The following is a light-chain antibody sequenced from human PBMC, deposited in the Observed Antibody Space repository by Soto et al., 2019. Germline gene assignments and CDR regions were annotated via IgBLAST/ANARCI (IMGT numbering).Light chain of an antibody. CDR1: QGISTY. CDR2: TAS. CDR3: QKYNSAPLT. Sequence: IRVTQSPSSLSASVGDRVTITCRASQGISTYLAWYQQKPGKVPKVLIYTASTLQSGVPSRFSGSGSGTDFTLTISSLQPEDVATYYCQKYNSAPLTFGGGTKVEIK. J-gene: IGKJ4*01. V-gene: IGKV1-27*01.